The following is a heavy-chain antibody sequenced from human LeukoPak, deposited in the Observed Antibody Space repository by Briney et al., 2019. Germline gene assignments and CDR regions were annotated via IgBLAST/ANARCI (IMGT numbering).Heavy chain of an antibody. D-gene: IGHD4-11*01. CDR3: ARSYSNHLFGMDV. Sequence: GGSLRLSCAASGFTVSSYYMTWVRRAPGKGLEWVSVMYSGGSTYYADSVKGRVAISRDNSQNTVFLQMNSVRVEDTAVYYCARSYSNHLFGMDVWGQGTAVTVSS. CDR1: GFTVSSYY. V-gene: IGHV3-66*01. J-gene: IGHJ6*02. CDR2: MYSGGST.